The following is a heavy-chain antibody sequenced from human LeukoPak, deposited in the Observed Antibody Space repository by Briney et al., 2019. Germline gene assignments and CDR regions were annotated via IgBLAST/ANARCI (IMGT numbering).Heavy chain of an antibody. CDR3: ARGRLGPGVY. J-gene: IGHJ4*02. Sequence: GASVKVSCXASGYTFTSYDINWVRRASGRGLEWMGWMNPNSGNTGYAQKFQGRVTMTRNTSISTAYMELSSLRSEDTAVYYCARGRLGPGVYWGQGTLVTVSS. V-gene: IGHV1-8*01. D-gene: IGHD2-2*01. CDR1: GYTFTSYD. CDR2: MNPNSGNT.